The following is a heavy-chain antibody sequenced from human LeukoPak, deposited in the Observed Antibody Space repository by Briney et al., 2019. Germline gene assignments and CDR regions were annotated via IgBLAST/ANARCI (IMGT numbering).Heavy chain of an antibody. CDR1: GFTFNSHA. Sequence: PGGSLRLSCAASGFTFNSHAMSWVRRAPGRGLEWVSAISGSGGNTYYADSVEGRFTISRANSKNTLYLQMNSLRAEDTAVYYCAKVGIAARPGVRTGYFDYWGQGTLVTVSS. V-gene: IGHV3-23*01. D-gene: IGHD6-6*01. CDR2: ISGSGGNT. J-gene: IGHJ4*02. CDR3: AKVGIAARPGVRTGYFDY.